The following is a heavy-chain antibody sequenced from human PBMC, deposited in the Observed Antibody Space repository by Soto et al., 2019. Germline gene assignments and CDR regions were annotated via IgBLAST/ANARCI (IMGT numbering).Heavy chain of an antibody. CDR2: VHPRGRI. J-gene: IGHJ4*02. Sequence: QVQLQESGPGLVKTSQTLSLTCTVSGDSMSSGRYYWSWIRQHPGKGLEWIGHVHPRGRIYYNPSLTRRLTSSVDTSKSHVSLQLSSVAVADTAVYYCVSGTDRYECACGGQGTQVTVSS. V-gene: IGHV4-31*03. CDR3: VSGTDRYECAC. D-gene: IGHD2-21*02. CDR1: GDSMSSGRYY.